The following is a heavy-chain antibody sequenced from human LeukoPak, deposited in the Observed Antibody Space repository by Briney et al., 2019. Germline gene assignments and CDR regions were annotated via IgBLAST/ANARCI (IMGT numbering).Heavy chain of an antibody. Sequence: ASVKVSCKASGYTFTSYAMNWVRQAPGQGLEWMGWINTNTGNPTYAQGFTGPFVFSLDTSVSTAYLQISSLKAGDTGVYYCARQGVDVMTTVTTGAYWGQGTLVTVSS. CDR1: GYTFTSYA. D-gene: IGHD4-17*01. CDR2: INTNTGNP. V-gene: IGHV7-4-1*02. J-gene: IGHJ4*02. CDR3: ARQGVDVMTTVTTGAY.